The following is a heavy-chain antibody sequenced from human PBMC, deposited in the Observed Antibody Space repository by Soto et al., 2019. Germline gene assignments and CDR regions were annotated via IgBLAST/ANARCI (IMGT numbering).Heavy chain of an antibody. J-gene: IGHJ3*02. CDR2: IYYSGTT. CDR3: ARRPFLIDTQHAFDI. D-gene: IGHD2-2*01. Sequence: PSETLSLTCTVSGGSISTYYWSWIRQPPGKGLEWIGYIYYSGTTNYNPSLKSRVAISVDTSKDQFSLKLTSVTAADTAVYYCARRPFLIDTQHAFDIWGQGTMVTVSS. CDR1: GGSISTYY. V-gene: IGHV4-59*08.